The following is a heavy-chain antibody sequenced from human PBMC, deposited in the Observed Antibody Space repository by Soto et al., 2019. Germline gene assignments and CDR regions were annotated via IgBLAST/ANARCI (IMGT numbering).Heavy chain of an antibody. Sequence: ASVKVSCKASGYIFTSYAISWVRQAPGQGLEWMGWISAYNGNTNYAQKLQGRVTTTTDTSTSTAYMELRSLRSDDTAVYYCAREDSSGWYDYWGQGTLVTVSS. CDR2: ISAYNGNT. V-gene: IGHV1-18*01. CDR3: AREDSSGWYDY. J-gene: IGHJ4*02. CDR1: GYIFTSYA. D-gene: IGHD6-19*01.